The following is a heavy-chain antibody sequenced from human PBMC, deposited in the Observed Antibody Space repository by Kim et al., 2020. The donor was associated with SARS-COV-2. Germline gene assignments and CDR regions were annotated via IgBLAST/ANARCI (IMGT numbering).Heavy chain of an antibody. CDR3: ARRSSASGPYDY. V-gene: IGHV1-3*01. CDR1: GYTFSSVD. CDR2: INAGKGNT. J-gene: IGHJ4*02. D-gene: IGHD3-10*01. Sequence: ASVKVSCKASGYTFSSVDLYWLRQAPGQRLERMGRINAGKGNTEYSQKFQGRVTISRDTSASTAYMELSSLTSEDTAMYYCARRSSASGPYDYWGQGTLVTVSS.